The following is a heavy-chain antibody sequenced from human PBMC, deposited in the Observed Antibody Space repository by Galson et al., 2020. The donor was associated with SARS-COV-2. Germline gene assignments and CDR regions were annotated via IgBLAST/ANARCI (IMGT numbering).Heavy chain of an antibody. CDR3: ASLDSGVVVGDNTFDV. J-gene: IGHJ3*01. D-gene: IGHD2-15*01. V-gene: IGHV3-30-3*01. CDR1: GFTFTTYA. CDR2: ISNDGSNK. Sequence: GGSLRLSCAASGFTFTTYAMYWVRQAPGKGLEWVAIISNDGSNKYYADSVKGRFTISRDNSKNTIYLQMNSLRTEDTAVYYCASLDSGVVVGDNTFDVWGQGTTVSVSS.